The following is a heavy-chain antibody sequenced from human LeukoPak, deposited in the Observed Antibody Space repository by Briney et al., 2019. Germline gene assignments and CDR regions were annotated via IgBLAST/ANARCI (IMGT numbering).Heavy chain of an antibody. CDR2: IWYDGSNK. V-gene: IGHV3-33*01. D-gene: IGHD3-10*01. CDR3: ARGGTYYYGSGSYPY. CDR1: GFTFSSYG. Sequence: GRSLRLSCAASGFTFSSYGMHWVRQAPGKGLEWVAVIWYDGSNKYYADSVKGRFTISRDNSKNTLYLQMNSLRAADTAVYYCARGGTYYYGSGSYPYWGQGTLVTVSS. J-gene: IGHJ4*02.